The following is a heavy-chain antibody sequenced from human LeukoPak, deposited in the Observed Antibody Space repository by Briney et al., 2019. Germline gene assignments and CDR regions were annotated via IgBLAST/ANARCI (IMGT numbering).Heavy chain of an antibody. CDR2: MYTLGNT. D-gene: IGHD1-26*01. V-gene: IGHV3-66*01. Sequence: GGSLRLSCAASGFTVSSNYMTWVRQAPGKGLEWVSVMYTLGNTYYADSVKGRFTISRDNAKNSLYLQMNSLRAEDTAVYYCARDELLRLDAFDIWGQGTMVTVSS. J-gene: IGHJ3*02. CDR1: GFTVSSNY. CDR3: ARDELLRLDAFDI.